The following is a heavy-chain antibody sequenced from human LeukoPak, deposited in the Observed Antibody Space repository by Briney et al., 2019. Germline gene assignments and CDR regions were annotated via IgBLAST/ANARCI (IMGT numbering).Heavy chain of an antibody. CDR1: GGSISSYY. Sequence: PSETLTLTCTVSGGSISSYYWSWIRQPPGKGLEWIGYIYYSGSTNYNPSLKSRVTISVDTSKNQFSLKLSSVTAADTAVYYCARRGRIQWEFDYWGQGTLVTVSS. CDR2: IYYSGST. J-gene: IGHJ4*02. V-gene: IGHV4-59*08. CDR3: ARRGRIQWEFDY. D-gene: IGHD1-26*01.